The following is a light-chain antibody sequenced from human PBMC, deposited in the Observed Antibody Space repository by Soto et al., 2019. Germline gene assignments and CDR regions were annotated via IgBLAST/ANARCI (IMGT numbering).Light chain of an antibody. J-gene: IGKJ4*01. V-gene: IGKV3-20*01. CDR1: QSVSSNY. CDR3: QRYGSSPPLT. Sequence: EIVLVQSPGTLSLSPGERATLSCRASQSVSSNYLAWYQQKPGQAPRLLIDGASSRATGIPDRFSGSGSGTDFTLTISRLEPEDFAVYYCQRYGSSPPLTFGGGTKVEIK. CDR2: GAS.